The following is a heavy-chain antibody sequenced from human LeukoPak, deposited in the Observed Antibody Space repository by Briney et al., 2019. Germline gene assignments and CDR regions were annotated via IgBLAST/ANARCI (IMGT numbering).Heavy chain of an antibody. J-gene: IGHJ6*03. CDR2: MNPNNGNT. D-gene: IGHD3-22*01. V-gene: IGHV1-8*01. CDR1: GYTFTSYD. Sequence: ASVKVSCKASGYTFTSYDINWVRQATGQGPEWMGWMNPNNGNTGHAQKFQGRVTLTRNTSISTAYMELSSLTSEDTAVYYCARTNYEGTGYYGYYYYYMDVWGKGAAVTVSS. CDR3: ARTNYEGTGYYGYYYYYMDV.